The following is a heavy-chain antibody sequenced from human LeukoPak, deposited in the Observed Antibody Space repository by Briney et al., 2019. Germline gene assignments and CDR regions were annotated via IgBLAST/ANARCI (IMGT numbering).Heavy chain of an antibody. Sequence: PSQTLSLTCTVSGGSISSGGYYWSWIRQPPGKGLEWIGYIYHSGSTYYNPSLKSRVTISVDRSKNQFSLKLSSVTAADTAVYYCARGPIGGSYQRNWGQGTLVTVSS. CDR2: IYHSGST. V-gene: IGHV4-30-2*01. D-gene: IGHD1-26*01. CDR1: GGSISSGGYY. J-gene: IGHJ4*02. CDR3: ARGPIGGSYQRN.